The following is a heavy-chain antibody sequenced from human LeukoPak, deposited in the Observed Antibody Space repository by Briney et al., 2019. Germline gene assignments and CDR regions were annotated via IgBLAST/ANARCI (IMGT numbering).Heavy chain of an antibody. CDR3: TRAYDGSGYYYGTGY. J-gene: IGHJ4*02. CDR1: GFTLSSYA. D-gene: IGHD3-22*01. CDR2: ISGSGAST. V-gene: IGHV3-23*01. Sequence: GGSLRLSCGASGFTLSSYAMSWVRQAPGKGLEWVSGISGSGASTYYADSVKGRFTISRDNSKNTLYLQMSSLRAEDTAVYYCTRAYDGSGYYYGTGYWGQGTLVTVSS.